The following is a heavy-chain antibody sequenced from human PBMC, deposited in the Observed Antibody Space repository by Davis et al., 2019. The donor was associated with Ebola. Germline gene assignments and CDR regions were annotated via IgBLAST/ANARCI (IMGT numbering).Heavy chain of an antibody. CDR2: IIPIFGTA. Sequence: SVKVSCKASGGTFSSYAISWVRQAPGQGLEWMGGIIPIFGTANYAQKLQGRVTMTTDTSTSTAYMELRSLRSDDTAVYYCARVGGYDGDVDYWGQGTLVTVSS. CDR3: ARVGGYDGDVDY. D-gene: IGHD5-12*01. J-gene: IGHJ4*02. CDR1: GGTFSSYA. V-gene: IGHV1-69*05.